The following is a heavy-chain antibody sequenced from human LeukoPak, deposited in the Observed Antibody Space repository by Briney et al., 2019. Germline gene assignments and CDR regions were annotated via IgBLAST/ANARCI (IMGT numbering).Heavy chain of an antibody. V-gene: IGHV1-69*13. J-gene: IGHJ4*02. CDR2: IISLFGTA. CDR3: AREWDYHSSGYYYYY. Sequence: GASVKVSCTTSGGTFSNYAISWVRQAPGQGLEWMGGIISLFGTANYAQKFQGRVTITADESTSTAYMELGSLRSEDTAVYYCAREWDYHSSGYYYYYWGQGTLVTVSS. CDR1: GGTFSNYA. D-gene: IGHD3-22*01.